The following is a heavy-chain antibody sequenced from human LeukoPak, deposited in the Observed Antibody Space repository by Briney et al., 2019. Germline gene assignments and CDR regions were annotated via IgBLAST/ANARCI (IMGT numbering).Heavy chain of an antibody. D-gene: IGHD3-16*01. Sequence: ASVKVSCKASGGTFSSYAISWVRQAPGQGLEWMGGIIPIFGTANYAQKFQGRVTITADESTSTAYMELSSLRSEDTAVYYCARGPIGAAAYYYMDVWGKGTTVTISS. J-gene: IGHJ6*03. CDR3: ARGPIGAAAYYYMDV. CDR1: GGTFSSYA. V-gene: IGHV1-69*13. CDR2: IIPIFGTA.